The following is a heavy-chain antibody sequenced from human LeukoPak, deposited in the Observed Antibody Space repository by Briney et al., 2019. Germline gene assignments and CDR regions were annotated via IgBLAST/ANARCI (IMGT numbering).Heavy chain of an antibody. CDR2: IYNSANT. CDR3: ARRFSSRSDGNGYYYGHDAFDV. J-gene: IGHJ3*01. D-gene: IGHD3-22*01. CDR1: GDSISSSY. Sequence: KTSETLSLTCSVSGDSISSSYWSWIRQPPGKGLEWIGNIYNSANTNYNPSLQNRVTRSVDTSTGQFSLQLTSVSAADTAVYNCARRFSSRSDGNGYYYGHDAFDVWGQGTLVTVSS. V-gene: IGHV4-59*08.